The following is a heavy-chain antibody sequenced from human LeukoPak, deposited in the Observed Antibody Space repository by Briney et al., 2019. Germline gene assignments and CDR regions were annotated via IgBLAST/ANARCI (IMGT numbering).Heavy chain of an antibody. CDR2: ISSSGSTI. CDR3: QYHSRGGATYGGVDY. D-gene: IGHD1-26*01. Sequence: GGSLRLSCAASGFTFSSYEMNWVPQAPGKGLEWVSYISSSGSTIYYADSVKGRFTISRDNAKNSLYLQMNSLRAEDTAVYYCQYHSRGGATYGGVDYWGQGTLVTVSS. CDR1: GFTFSSYE. J-gene: IGHJ4*02. V-gene: IGHV3-48*03.